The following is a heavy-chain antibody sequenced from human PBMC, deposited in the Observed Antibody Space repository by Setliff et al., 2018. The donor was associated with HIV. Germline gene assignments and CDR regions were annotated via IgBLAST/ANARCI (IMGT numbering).Heavy chain of an antibody. J-gene: IGHJ6*03. CDR2: INPNSGGT. D-gene: IGHD1-26*01. V-gene: IGHV1-2*02. Sequence: ASVKVSCKASGYTFTGYYVHWVRQAPGQGLEWMGWINPNSGGTNYAQKFQGRVTMTRGTSISTAHMELSRLTSDDTAVYYCARGVWELPPYYMDVWGKGTTVTVSS. CDR3: ARGVWELPPYYMDV. CDR1: GYTFTGYY.